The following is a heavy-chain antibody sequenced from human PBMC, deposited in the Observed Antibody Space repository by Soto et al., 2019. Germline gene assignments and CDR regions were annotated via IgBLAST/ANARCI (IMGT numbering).Heavy chain of an antibody. D-gene: IGHD1-1*01. CDR1: GFTFSDYY. CDR2: ISSSGSTI. J-gene: IGHJ4*02. V-gene: IGHV3-11*01. Sequence: GGSLSLSCAASGFTFSDYYMSCIRPARGKVLEWVSYISSSGSTIYYADSLKGRFSISRDNAKNSLYLQMNSLRAEDTAVYYCGREDSTEGTICLDYWGQGTTVRVSS. CDR3: GREDSTEGTICLDY.